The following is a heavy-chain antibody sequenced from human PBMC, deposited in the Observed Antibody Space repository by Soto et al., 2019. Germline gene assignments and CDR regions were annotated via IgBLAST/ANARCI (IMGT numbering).Heavy chain of an antibody. CDR3: TRGAPSGKFYDY. D-gene: IGHD6-13*01. V-gene: IGHV3-15*01. J-gene: IGHJ4*02. Sequence: KTGGSLRLSCAASGFTFSNDWMTWVRQAPGKGLEWIGRIKSKRDGGTIDDAAPVRGRFTISRDDSTNTLYLQMNNLKTEDTAIYYCTRGAPSGKFYDYCGQGTLVTVYS. CDR1: GFTFSNDW. CDR2: IKSKRDGGTI.